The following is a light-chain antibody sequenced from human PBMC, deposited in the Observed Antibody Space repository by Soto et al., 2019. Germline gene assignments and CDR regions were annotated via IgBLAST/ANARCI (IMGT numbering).Light chain of an antibody. CDR1: SGHSNYV. CDR3: QTWDTGIRV. CDR2: LNSDGSH. J-gene: IGLJ2*01. Sequence: QLVLTQSPSASASLGAAGKRTCTLSSGHSNYVIAWHQQQPEKGPRYLMKLNSDGSHSEGDGIPDRFSGSSSGAERYLTISSLQSEDEADYYCQTWDTGIRVFGGGTKVTVL. V-gene: IGLV4-69*01.